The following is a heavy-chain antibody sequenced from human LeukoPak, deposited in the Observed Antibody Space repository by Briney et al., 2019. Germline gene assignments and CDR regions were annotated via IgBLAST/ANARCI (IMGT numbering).Heavy chain of an antibody. CDR1: GYTFTSYG. V-gene: IGHV1-18*01. J-gene: IGHJ4*02. CDR3: AREESDYYGSGSYHFDY. D-gene: IGHD3-10*01. Sequence: ASVKVSCKASGYTFTSYGLTWVRQAPGQGLEWMGWISAYNGNTNYAQNLQGRVTMTTDTSTSTAYMELRSLRSDDTAVYYCAREESDYYGSGSYHFDYWGQGTLVTVSS. CDR2: ISAYNGNT.